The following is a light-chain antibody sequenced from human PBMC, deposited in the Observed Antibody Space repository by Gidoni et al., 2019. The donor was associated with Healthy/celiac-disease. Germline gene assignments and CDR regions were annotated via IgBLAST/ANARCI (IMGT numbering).Light chain of an antibody. CDR3: QQSYSTPDMYT. CDR1: QSISSY. J-gene: IGKJ2*01. Sequence: DIQMTQSQSSLSASVGDRVTITCRASQSISSYLNWYQQKPGKAPKLLIYAASSLQSGVPSRFSGSGSGTDFTLTISSLQPEDFATYYCQQSYSTPDMYTFGQGTKLEIK. CDR2: AAS. V-gene: IGKV1-39*01.